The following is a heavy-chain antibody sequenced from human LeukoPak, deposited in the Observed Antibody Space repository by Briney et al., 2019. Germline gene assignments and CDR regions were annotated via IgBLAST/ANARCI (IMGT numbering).Heavy chain of an antibody. V-gene: IGHV1-69*13. D-gene: IGHD3-22*01. Sequence: VKVSCKASGGTFSSYAISWVRQAPGQGLEWMGGIIPIFGTANYAQKLQGRVTITTDESTSTACMELSSLRSEDTAVYYCATGPTYYYDSSGYYTDYWGQGTLVTVSS. J-gene: IGHJ4*02. CDR3: ATGPTYYYDSSGYYTDY. CDR1: GGTFSSYA. CDR2: IIPIFGTA.